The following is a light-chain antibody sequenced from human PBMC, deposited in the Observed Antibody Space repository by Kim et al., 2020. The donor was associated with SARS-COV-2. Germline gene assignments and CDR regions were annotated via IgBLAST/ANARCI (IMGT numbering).Light chain of an antibody. CDR2: GNN. CDR3: QSYDSTLAVV. J-gene: IGLJ2*01. CDR1: ISNIGAGFD. Sequence: QSVLTQPPSVSGAPGQRVTISCTGNISNIGAGFDVHWYQQLPGTAPKLLIYGNNNRPSGVPGRFSGSKSGTSASLAITGLQPEDEADYYCQSYDSTLAVVFGGGTKVTVL. V-gene: IGLV1-40*01.